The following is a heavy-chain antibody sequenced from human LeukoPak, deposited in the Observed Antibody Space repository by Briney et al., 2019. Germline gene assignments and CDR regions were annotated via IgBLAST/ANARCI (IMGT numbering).Heavy chain of an antibody. Sequence: GGSLRLSCAASGFTFSDYDMHWVRQATGKRLEWVSAIGTAGDTYYTGSVKGRFTISRENAKNSLYLQMNSLRAWDTAVYYCARVAKERVGGVYYFDYWGQGTLVTVSS. CDR2: IGTAGDT. J-gene: IGHJ4*02. D-gene: IGHD1-1*01. CDR1: GFTFSDYD. CDR3: ARVAKERVGGVYYFDY. V-gene: IGHV3-13*01.